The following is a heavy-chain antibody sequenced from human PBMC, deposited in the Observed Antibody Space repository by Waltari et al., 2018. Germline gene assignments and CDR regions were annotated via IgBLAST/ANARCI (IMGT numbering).Heavy chain of an antibody. Sequence: GPGLVEPSETLSLTCTASGDSISNNNYYWGWIRQPRGTGLQWIGSIHYIGDTYYSSSLKSRVIISVDTSNNQFSLRLTSVTAADTAIYFCARNQRGWFDAFDIWGQGTAVTVSS. CDR3: ARNQRGWFDAFDI. CDR2: IHYIGDT. J-gene: IGHJ3*02. CDR1: GDSISNNNYY. V-gene: IGHV4-39*07. D-gene: IGHD6-19*01.